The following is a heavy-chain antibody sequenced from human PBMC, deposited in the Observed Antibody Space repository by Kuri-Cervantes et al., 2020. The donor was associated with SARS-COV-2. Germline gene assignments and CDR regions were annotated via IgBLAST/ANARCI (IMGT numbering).Heavy chain of an antibody. V-gene: IGHV3-21*01. CDR3: ARAQRGLMVALDY. CDR2: ISSSSSYI. CDR1: GFTFSSYS. D-gene: IGHD5-12*01. Sequence: ETLSLTCAASGFTFSSYSMNWVRQAPGKGLEWVSSISSSSSYIYYADSVKGRLTISRDNAKNSLYLQMNSLRAEDTAVYYCARAQRGLMVALDYWGQGTLVTVSS. J-gene: IGHJ4*02.